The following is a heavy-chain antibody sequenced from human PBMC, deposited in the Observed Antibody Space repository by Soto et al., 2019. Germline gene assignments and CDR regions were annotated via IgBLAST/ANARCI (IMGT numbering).Heavy chain of an antibody. CDR2: VYYSGRT. J-gene: IGHJ3*02. CDR3: ARGRGGWFINQLLNAFDI. Sequence: QVQLQESGPGLVKPSETLSLTCTVSGGSISSYYWSWIRQPPGKGLEWIGYVYYSGRTNYNPSLNSRVTTSVDTSKIQFSLKLSSVTAADTAVYYCARGRGGWFINQLLNAFDIWGQGTMVTVSS. D-gene: IGHD2-2*01. CDR1: GGSISSYY. V-gene: IGHV4-59*01.